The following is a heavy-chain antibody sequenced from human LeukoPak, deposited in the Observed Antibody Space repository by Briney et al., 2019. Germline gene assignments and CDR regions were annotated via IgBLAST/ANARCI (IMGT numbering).Heavy chain of an antibody. Sequence: GGSLRLSCAASEFTFSSYSMNWVRQAPGKGLEWVSYITNSGNSKSYADSVKGRFTISRDNTKNSLYLQMNGLRAEDTAVYYCASPKLNSGSYYGSLGYWGQGTLVTVSS. V-gene: IGHV3-48*01. D-gene: IGHD1-26*01. CDR3: ASPKLNSGSYYGSLGY. CDR2: ITNSGNSK. J-gene: IGHJ4*02. CDR1: EFTFSSYS.